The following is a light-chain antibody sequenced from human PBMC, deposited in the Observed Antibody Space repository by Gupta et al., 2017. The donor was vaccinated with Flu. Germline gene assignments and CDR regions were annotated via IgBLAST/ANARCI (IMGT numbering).Light chain of an antibody. Sequence: PSFLSASIGDRVTISCRASQGIYNYLAWYQQRPGEAPNLLIYVASTLKSGVPSRFSGSGSGTEFTLTISSLRPEDFATYYCQQLNSYPHTFGQGTKLEIK. J-gene: IGKJ2*01. V-gene: IGKV1-9*01. CDR3: QQLNSYPHT. CDR1: QGIYNY. CDR2: VAS.